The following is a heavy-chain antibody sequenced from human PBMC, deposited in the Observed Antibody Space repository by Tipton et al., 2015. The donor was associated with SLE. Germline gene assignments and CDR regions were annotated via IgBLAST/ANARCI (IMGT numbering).Heavy chain of an antibody. D-gene: IGHD1-26*01. J-gene: IGHJ4*02. Sequence: QLVQSGAELKKPGESLKISCRGSGYSFSNYWIGWVRQMPGKGLEWMGLIYPTSTDAKYSPSLQGQVTFSVDKSIDTAYLQWSSLKASDTAMYYCTTGVGAKDYWGQGTLVTVSS. CDR3: TTGVGAKDY. CDR1: GYSFSNYW. V-gene: IGHV5-51*03. CDR2: IYPTSTDA.